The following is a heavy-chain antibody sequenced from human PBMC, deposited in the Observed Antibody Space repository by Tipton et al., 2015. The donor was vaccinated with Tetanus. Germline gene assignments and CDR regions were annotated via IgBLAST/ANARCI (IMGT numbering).Heavy chain of an antibody. V-gene: IGHV3-23*01. CDR2: VSGSRGDT. Sequence: GSLRLSCAASGFTFRSYTMNWVRQAPGKGLEWVSAVSGSRGDTYYADSVKGRFTVSRDNSKDTLYLQLNSPRADDTAIYYCAKEALGVLDVWGRGTTVTVSS. CDR1: GFTFRSYT. J-gene: IGHJ6*04. CDR3: AKEALGVLDV.